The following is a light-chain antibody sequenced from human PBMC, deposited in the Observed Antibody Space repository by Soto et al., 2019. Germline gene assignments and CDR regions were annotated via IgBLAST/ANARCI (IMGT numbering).Light chain of an antibody. CDR3: SSYTNSGTVL. CDR1: SSDVGGYDY. J-gene: IGLJ2*01. CDR2: NVR. Sequence: QSALTQPASVSGSPGQSITISCTGTSSDVGGYDYVSWYQQYAGKAPKLTIYNVRNRPSGVSNRFSGSKCGNTASLTISGLQPEDEADYFCSSYTNSGTVLFGGGTKLTVL. V-gene: IGLV2-14*01.